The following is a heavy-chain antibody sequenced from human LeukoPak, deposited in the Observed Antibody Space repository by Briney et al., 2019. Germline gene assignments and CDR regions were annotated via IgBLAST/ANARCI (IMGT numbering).Heavy chain of an antibody. D-gene: IGHD1-26*01. CDR1: GFSFSSYE. Sequence: GGSLRLSCAASGFSFSSYEMNWVRQAPGKGLECVSYISSSGSTIHYADSVKGRFTISRDNAKNSLYLQMNSLRAEDTAVYYCARLPPGGGSYPFDYWGQGTLVTVSS. V-gene: IGHV3-48*03. CDR3: ARLPPGGGSYPFDY. CDR2: ISSSGSTI. J-gene: IGHJ4*02.